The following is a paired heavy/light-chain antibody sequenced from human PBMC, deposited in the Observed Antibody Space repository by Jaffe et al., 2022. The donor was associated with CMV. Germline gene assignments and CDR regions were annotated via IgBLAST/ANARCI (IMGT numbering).Heavy chain of an antibody. Sequence: QLQLQESGPGLVKPSETLSLTCSVSGGFIRSSSFYWAWIRQPPGKGLEWIGNVYYSGSTNYNPSLKSRVTISVDTSENQFSLNLSSVTAADTAVYYCARQAPPRGQSYGYFNSWGQGTLVTVSS. D-gene: IGHD5-18*01. CDR1: GGFIRSSSFY. CDR3: ARQAPPRGQSYGYFNS. V-gene: IGHV4-39*01. CDR2: VYYSGST. J-gene: IGHJ5*01.
Light chain of an antibody. CDR2: GAS. V-gene: IGKV1-39*01. CDR3: QQSYSIPFT. CDR1: QSISSY. Sequence: DIQMTQSPSSLSASVGDRVTITCRTSQSISSYLNWYQQKPGKAPKLLIYGASSLQSGVPSRFSGSGSGTDFTLTISSLQPEDFATFYCQQSYSIPFTFGPGTTVDVK. J-gene: IGKJ3*01.